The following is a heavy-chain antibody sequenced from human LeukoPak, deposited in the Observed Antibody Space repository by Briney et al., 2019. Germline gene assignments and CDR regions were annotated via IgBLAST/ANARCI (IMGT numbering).Heavy chain of an antibody. J-gene: IGHJ4*02. CDR3: VKRTMSAFDQ. Sequence: GRSLRLSCAASGFTFSSYAMHWVRQAPGKGLEWVAVISYDGSNKYYADSVKGRFTISRDNSKNTVYLQMNSLRVDDTATYWCVKRTMSAFDQWGQGVQVIVSS. CDR2: ISYDGSNK. V-gene: IGHV3-30-3*02. CDR1: GFTFSSYA.